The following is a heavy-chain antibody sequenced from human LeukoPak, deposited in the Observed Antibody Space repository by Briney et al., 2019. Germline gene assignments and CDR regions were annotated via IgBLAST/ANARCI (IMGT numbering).Heavy chain of an antibody. Sequence: GASVKVSCKASGYTFTGYYMHWVRQAPGQGLEWMGWINPNSGGTNCAQKFQGRVTMTRDTSISTAYMELSRLRSDDTAVYYCASNYYDSSCYYYEFWGQGTLVTVSS. D-gene: IGHD3-22*01. CDR3: ASNYYDSSCYYYEF. CDR2: INPNSGGT. CDR1: GYTFTGYY. J-gene: IGHJ4*02. V-gene: IGHV1-2*02.